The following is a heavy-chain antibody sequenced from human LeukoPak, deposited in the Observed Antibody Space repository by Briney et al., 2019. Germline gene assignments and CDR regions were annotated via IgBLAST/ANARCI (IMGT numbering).Heavy chain of an antibody. CDR3: ARGASSGWYLDY. J-gene: IGHJ4*02. CDR2: ISGSGGST. Sequence: GGSLRLSCAAYGFTFSSYAMSWVRQAPGKGLEWVSAISGSGGSTYYADSVKGRFTISRDNSKNTLYLQMNSLRAEDTAVYYCARGASSGWYLDYWGQGTLVTVSS. D-gene: IGHD6-19*01. CDR1: GFTFSSYA. V-gene: IGHV3-23*01.